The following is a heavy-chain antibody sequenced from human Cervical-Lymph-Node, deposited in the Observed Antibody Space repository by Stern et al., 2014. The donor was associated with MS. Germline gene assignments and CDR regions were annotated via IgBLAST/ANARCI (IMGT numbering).Heavy chain of an antibody. D-gene: IGHD1-26*01. CDR2: VYYSGST. CDR1: GGSISSGSFY. V-gene: IGHV4-39*01. Sequence: QLQLQESGPGLVKPSETLSLRCTVSGGSISSGSFYWGWIRQPPGKGLEWIGTVYYSGSTYSTLPRKSQVPIPVDTSKTQFSLTLSSGTAADTAVYYCARLEYTTSYYSHYFDYWGQGTLVTVSS. CDR3: ARLEYTTSYYSHYFDY. J-gene: IGHJ4*02.